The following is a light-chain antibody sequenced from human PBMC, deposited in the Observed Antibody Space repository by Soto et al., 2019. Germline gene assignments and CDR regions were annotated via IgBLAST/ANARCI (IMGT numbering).Light chain of an antibody. CDR2: DAS. CDR1: QSVSSNY. J-gene: IGKJ3*01. Sequence: EIVLTQSPGTLSLSPGERATLSCRASQSVSSNYLAWYQQKPGQAPRLLIYDASSRATGIPDRFSGSGSGTDFTLSISRLEPKDFAVYYCQQYGSSPPISFGPGTKVDIK. CDR3: QQYGSSPPIS. V-gene: IGKV3-20*01.